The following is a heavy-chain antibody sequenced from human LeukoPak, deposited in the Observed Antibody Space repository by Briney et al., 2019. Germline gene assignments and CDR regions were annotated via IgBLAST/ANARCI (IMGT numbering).Heavy chain of an antibody. J-gene: IGHJ5*02. Sequence: GESLRLSCAASGFTFSSYSMNWVRQAPGKGLEWVSSISSSSSYIYYADSVKGRFTISRDNAKNSLYLQMNSLRAEDTAVYYCARGEYYYDSSGSPQFDPWGQGTLVTVSS. CDR2: ISSSSSYI. D-gene: IGHD3-22*01. CDR3: ARGEYYYDSSGSPQFDP. V-gene: IGHV3-21*04. CDR1: GFTFSSYS.